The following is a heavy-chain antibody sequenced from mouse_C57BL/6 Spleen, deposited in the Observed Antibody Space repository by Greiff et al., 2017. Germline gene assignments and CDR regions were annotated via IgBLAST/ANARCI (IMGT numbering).Heavy chain of an antibody. Sequence: DVKLQESGGGLVKPGGSLKLSCAASGFTFSDYGMHWVRQAPEKGLEWVAYISSGSSTIYYADTVKGRFTISRDNAKNTLFLQMTSLRSEDTAMYYCARGGYPYAMDYWGQGTSVTVSS. D-gene: IGHD2-14*01. V-gene: IGHV5-17*01. CDR2: ISSGSSTI. CDR3: ARGGYPYAMDY. CDR1: GFTFSDYG. J-gene: IGHJ4*01.